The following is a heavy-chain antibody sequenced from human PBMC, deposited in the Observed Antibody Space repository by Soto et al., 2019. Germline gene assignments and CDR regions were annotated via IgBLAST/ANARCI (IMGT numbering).Heavy chain of an antibody. CDR3: AKVPNYRQGVGY. J-gene: IGHJ4*02. V-gene: IGHV3-30*18. Sequence: QVQLVESGGGVVQPGRSLRLSCAASGFTFSSYGMHWVRQAPGKGLEWVAVISYDGSNKYYADSVKGRFTISRDNSKNMLYLQMYSLRAEDTAVYYCAKVPNYRQGVGYWGQGTLVTVSS. D-gene: IGHD3-10*01. CDR1: GFTFSSYG. CDR2: ISYDGSNK.